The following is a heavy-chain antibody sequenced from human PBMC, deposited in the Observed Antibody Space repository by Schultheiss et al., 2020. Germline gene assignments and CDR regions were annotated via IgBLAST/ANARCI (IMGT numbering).Heavy chain of an antibody. Sequence: GGSLRLSCAASGFTFDDYAMHWVRQAPGKGLEWVSGISWNSGSIGYADSVKGRFTISRDNAKNSLYLQMNSLRAEDTALYYCAKDIYSNYGGAFDIWGQGTTVTVSS. D-gene: IGHD4-11*01. V-gene: IGHV3-9*01. CDR1: GFTFDDYA. J-gene: IGHJ3*02. CDR3: AKDIYSNYGGAFDI. CDR2: ISWNSGSI.